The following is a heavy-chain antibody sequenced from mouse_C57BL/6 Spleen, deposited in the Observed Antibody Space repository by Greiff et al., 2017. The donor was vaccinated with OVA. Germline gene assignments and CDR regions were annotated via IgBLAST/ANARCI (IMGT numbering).Heavy chain of an antibody. Sequence: EVQLQQSGPELVKPGASVKISCKASGYTFTDYYMNWVKQSHGKSLEWIGDINPNNGGTSYNQKFKGKATLTVDKSSSTAYMELRSLTSEDAAVYYCARWDYSNPDYWGKGTTLTVSS. CDR3: ARWDYSNPDY. CDR2: INPNNGGT. J-gene: IGHJ2*01. CDR1: GYTFTDYY. D-gene: IGHD2-5*01. V-gene: IGHV1-26*01.